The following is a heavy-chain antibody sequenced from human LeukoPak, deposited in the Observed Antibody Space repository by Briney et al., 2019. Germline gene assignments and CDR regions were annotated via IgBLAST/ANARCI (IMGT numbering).Heavy chain of an antibody. CDR3: ARAKYYYDSSGYWDY. CDR1: GFTFSSYG. D-gene: IGHD3-22*01. Sequence: GGSLRLSCAASGFTFSSYGMRWVRQAPGKGLEWVAFIRYDGSNKYYADSVKGRFTISRDNSKNTLYLQMNSLRAEDTAVYYCARAKYYYDSSGYWDYWGQGTLVTVSS. V-gene: IGHV3-30*02. CDR2: IRYDGSNK. J-gene: IGHJ4*02.